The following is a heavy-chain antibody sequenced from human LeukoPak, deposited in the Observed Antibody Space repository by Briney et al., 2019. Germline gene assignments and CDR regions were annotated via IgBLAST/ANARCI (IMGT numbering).Heavy chain of an antibody. D-gene: IGHD6-13*01. CDR2: FDPEDGET. Sequence: ASVKVSCKVSGYTLTELSMHWVRQAPGKGLEWMGGFDPEDGETIYAQKFQGRVTMTEDTSTDTAYMELSSLRSEDTAVYYCATGAGRSSWYYYYYGMDVWGQGTTVTVSS. J-gene: IGHJ6*02. CDR1: GYTLTELS. V-gene: IGHV1-24*01. CDR3: ATGAGRSSWYYYYYGMDV.